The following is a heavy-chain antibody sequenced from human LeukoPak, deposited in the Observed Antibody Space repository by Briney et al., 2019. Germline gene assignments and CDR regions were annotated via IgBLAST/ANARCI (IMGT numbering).Heavy chain of an antibody. Sequence: GRSLRLSCAAPGFTFSSYGMHWVRQAPGKGLEWVAVIWYDGSNKYYADSVKGRFTISRDNSKNTLYLQMNSLRAEDTAVYYCASGLYCGGDCYHWPQFDYWGQGTLVTVSS. CDR2: IWYDGSNK. CDR3: ASGLYCGGDCYHWPQFDY. CDR1: GFTFSSYG. D-gene: IGHD2-21*02. V-gene: IGHV3-33*01. J-gene: IGHJ4*02.